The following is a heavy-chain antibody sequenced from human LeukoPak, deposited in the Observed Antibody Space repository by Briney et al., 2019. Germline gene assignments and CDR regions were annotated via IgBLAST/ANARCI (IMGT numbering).Heavy chain of an antibody. CDR2: INPNSGGT. V-gene: IGHV1-2*02. D-gene: IGHD1-26*01. J-gene: IGHJ4*02. CDR1: GYTFTGYY. Sequence: ASVKVSCKASGYTFTGYYMHWVRQAPGQGLEWMGWINPNSGGTNYAQKFQGRVTMTRDTSISTAYMELSRLRSDDTAVYYCARIPRIGGSYYAHFDYWGQGTLVTVSS. CDR3: ARIPRIGGSYYAHFDY.